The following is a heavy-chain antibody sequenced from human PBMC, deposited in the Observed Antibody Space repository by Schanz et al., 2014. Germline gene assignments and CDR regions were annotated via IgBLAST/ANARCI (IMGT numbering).Heavy chain of an antibody. CDR1: GFAVDNYY. CDR3: AKGRFGELSAFDI. J-gene: IGHJ3*02. CDR2: IFTDGRT. Sequence: EVQLVASGGGLVQPGGSLRLSCAASGFAVDNYYMSCVRQAPGRGLEWVSIIFTDGRTYYADSVKGRFTISRDNAKNTLYLQMNSLRAEDTAVYDCAKGRFGELSAFDIWGQGTMVTVSS. V-gene: IGHV3-53*01. D-gene: IGHD3-10*01.